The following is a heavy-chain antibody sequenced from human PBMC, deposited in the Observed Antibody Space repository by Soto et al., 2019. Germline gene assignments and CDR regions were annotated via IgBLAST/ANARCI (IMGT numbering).Heavy chain of an antibody. Sequence: QVQLVQSGAEVKKPGSSVKVSCKASGGTFSSYTISWVRQAPGQGLEWMGRIIPILGIANYAQKFQGRVTITSDKSTSRAYMELRSLRSEDTAVYYGARLSGYSSSRTDYWGQGTLVTVSS. CDR1: GGTFSSYT. CDR3: ARLSGYSSSRTDY. D-gene: IGHD6-13*01. J-gene: IGHJ4*02. CDR2: IIPILGIA. V-gene: IGHV1-69*02.